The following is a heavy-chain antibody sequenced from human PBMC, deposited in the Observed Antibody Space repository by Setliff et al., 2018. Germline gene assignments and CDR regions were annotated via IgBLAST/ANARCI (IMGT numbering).Heavy chain of an antibody. CDR2: MFDNVGT. D-gene: IGHD2-21*01. CDR3: ASQRLARYFDN. V-gene: IGHV4-59*04. J-gene: IGHJ4*02. CDR1: GESFSNNY. Sequence: PSETLSLTCSVYGESFSNNYWGWIRQPPGKGLEWIGIMFDNVGTFYKPSLKSRVTMSVDTSKGELSLKLTFVTAADTAVYYCASQRLARYFDNWGQGTLVTVSS.